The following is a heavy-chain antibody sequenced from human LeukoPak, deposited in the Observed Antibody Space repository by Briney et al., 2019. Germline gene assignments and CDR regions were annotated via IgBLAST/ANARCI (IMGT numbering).Heavy chain of an antibody. V-gene: IGHV4-30-4*08. CDR1: GGSISSGDYY. J-gene: IGHJ4*02. Sequence: SETLSLTCTVSGGSISSGDYYWSWIRQPPGKGLEWIGYIYYSGSTYYNPSLKSRVTISVDTSKNQFSLKLSSVTASDTAVYYCARVFHPNSGYEGNFDYWGQGTLVTVSS. CDR2: IYYSGST. CDR3: ARVFHPNSGYEGNFDY. D-gene: IGHD5-12*01.